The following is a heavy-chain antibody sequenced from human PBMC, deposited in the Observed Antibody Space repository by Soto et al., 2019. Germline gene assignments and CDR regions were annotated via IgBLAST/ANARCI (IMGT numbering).Heavy chain of an antibody. J-gene: IGHJ4*02. CDR1: GYTFTSYY. V-gene: IGHV1-46*03. D-gene: IGHD3-10*01. CDR2: INPSGGST. Sequence: QVQLVQSGAEVKKPGASVKVSCKASGYTFTSYYMHCVRQAPGQGLEWMGIINPSGGSTSYAQKFQGRVTMTRDTSTSTVYMELSSLRSEDTAVYYCARGYYGSGSYYYFDYWGQGTLVTVSS. CDR3: ARGYYGSGSYYYFDY.